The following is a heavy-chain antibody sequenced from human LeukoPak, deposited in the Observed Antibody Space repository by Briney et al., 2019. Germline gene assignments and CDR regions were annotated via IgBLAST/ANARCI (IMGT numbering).Heavy chain of an antibody. D-gene: IGHD2-15*01. J-gene: IGHJ4*02. V-gene: IGHV4-4*07. CDR1: GGSISSYY. Sequence: PSETLSLTCTVSGGSISSYYWSWIRQPAGKGLEWIGRIYTNGSTNYNPSLKSRVTMSVDTSKNQFSLKLSSVTAADTAVYYCARVSCSGGSCYYFDYWGQGTLVTVSS. CDR3: ARVSCSGGSCYYFDY. CDR2: IYTNGST.